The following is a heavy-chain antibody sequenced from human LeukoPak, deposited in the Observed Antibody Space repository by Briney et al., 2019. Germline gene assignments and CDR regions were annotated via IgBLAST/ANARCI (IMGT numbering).Heavy chain of an antibody. Sequence: SETLSLTCTVSGGSISSGGYYWSWIRQHPGKGLEWIGYIYYSGSTYYNPSLKSRVTLSVDTSKNRFSLKLSSVTAADTAVYYCARQMVTYDAFDIWGQGTMVTVSS. J-gene: IGHJ3*02. D-gene: IGHD5-18*01. CDR2: IYYSGST. V-gene: IGHV4-30-4*08. CDR3: ARQMVTYDAFDI. CDR1: GGSISSGGYY.